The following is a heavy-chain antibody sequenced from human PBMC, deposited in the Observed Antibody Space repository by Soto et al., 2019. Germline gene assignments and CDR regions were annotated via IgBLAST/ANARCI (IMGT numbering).Heavy chain of an antibody. V-gene: IGHV4-31*02. CDR1: GASTVSHYH. D-gene: IGHD1-26*01. CDR2: IFNSGTT. J-gene: IGHJ4*02. CDR3: ALALGPTTGLDS. Sequence: SETLSLTCSVSGASTVSHYHWTWIRQPPGKGLEWMGYIFNSGTTFYNPSLTSRLSISMDTSGNHFSLELRSVTAADTAVYYCALALGPTTGLDSWGQGTLVTVSS.